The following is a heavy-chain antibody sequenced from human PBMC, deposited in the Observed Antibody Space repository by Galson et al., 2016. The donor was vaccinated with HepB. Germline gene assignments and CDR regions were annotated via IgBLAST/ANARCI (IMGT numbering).Heavy chain of an antibody. CDR3: AGREGSMVDPGDY. CDR1: GGSFSGHS. CDR2: VTPTGNI. J-gene: IGHJ4*02. V-gene: IGHV4-34*01. Sequence: SETLSLTCAVYGGSFSGHSWTWIRQPPGQGLEWIGEVTPTGNINYNPSLQSRVSMSADTSSNQFSLKLMSVTAADTAVYYCAGREGSMVDPGDYWGPGTLVAVSS. D-gene: IGHD5-18*01.